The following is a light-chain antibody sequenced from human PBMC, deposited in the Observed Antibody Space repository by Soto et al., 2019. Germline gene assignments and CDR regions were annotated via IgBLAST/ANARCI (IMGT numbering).Light chain of an antibody. V-gene: IGLV4-69*01. CDR2: LNSDGSH. Sequence: QPVLTQSPSGSASLGASVKLTCTLSSGHSSYAIAWHQQQPEKGPRYLMKLNSDGSHSKGDGIPDRFSGSSSGAERYLTISSLQSEDEADYYCQTWGTGHWVFGGGTKLTVL. CDR1: SGHSSYA. CDR3: QTWGTGHWV. J-gene: IGLJ3*02.